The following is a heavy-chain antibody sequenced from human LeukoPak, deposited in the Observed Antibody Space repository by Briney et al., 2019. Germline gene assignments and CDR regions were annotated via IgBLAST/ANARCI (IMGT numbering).Heavy chain of an antibody. CDR1: GFTFDDYA. CDR3: ARDLPGPEPDY. J-gene: IGHJ4*02. D-gene: IGHD1-14*01. V-gene: IGHV3-30-3*01. Sequence: PGRSLRLSCAASGFTFDDYAMHWVRQAPGKGLEWVAVISYDGSNKYYADSVKGRFTISRDNSKNTLYLQMNSLRAEDTAVYYCARDLPGPEPDYWGQGTLVTVSS. CDR2: ISYDGSNK.